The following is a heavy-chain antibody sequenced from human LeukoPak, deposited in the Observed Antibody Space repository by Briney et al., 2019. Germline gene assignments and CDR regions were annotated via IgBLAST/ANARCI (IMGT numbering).Heavy chain of an antibody. D-gene: IGHD3-16*01. J-gene: IGHJ4*02. V-gene: IGHV4-59*01. CDR2: IYYSGRT. CDR1: GGSISTSY. CDR3: ARMLGREAYPLDH. Sequence: SETLSLTSTISGGSISTSYWGWIRQPPGKGLECLGYIYYSGRTNYNPSLKSRVTISIDSSENQLSLKLTSVSAADTAVYYCARMLGREAYPLDHWGQGTLVTVSS.